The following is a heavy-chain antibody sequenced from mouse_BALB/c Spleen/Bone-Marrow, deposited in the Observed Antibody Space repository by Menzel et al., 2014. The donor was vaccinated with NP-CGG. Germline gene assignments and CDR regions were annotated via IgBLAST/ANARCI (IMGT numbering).Heavy chain of an antibody. CDR3: ARSHFYGNYFDY. D-gene: IGHD2-1*01. V-gene: IGHV5-17*02. J-gene: IGHJ2*01. CDR2: VSTGCTII. CDR1: GFTFSNFG. Sequence: EVKLMESGGGLVQPGGSRKLSCAASGFTFSNFGMHWFRQSPEKGLEWVAFVSTGCTIIYYADTVKGRFTISRDNPENTLFLQMTSLRSEDTAIYYCARSHFYGNYFDYWGQGTTLTVSS.